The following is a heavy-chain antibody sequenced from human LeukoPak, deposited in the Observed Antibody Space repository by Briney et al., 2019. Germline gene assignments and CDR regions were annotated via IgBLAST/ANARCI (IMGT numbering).Heavy chain of an antibody. D-gene: IGHD6-13*01. CDR3: ARVSAAGTGPDS. J-gene: IGHJ4*02. CDR2: MSNSGHT. CDR1: GDSVSSGNYY. Sequence: SETLSLTCTVSGDSVSSGNYYWSWIRQPPGKGLEWIGFMSNSGHTDSTPSLKSRVTISLDTSKNQFSLKLNSVTAADTAVYYCARVSAAGTGPDSWGQGALVTVSS. V-gene: IGHV4-61*01.